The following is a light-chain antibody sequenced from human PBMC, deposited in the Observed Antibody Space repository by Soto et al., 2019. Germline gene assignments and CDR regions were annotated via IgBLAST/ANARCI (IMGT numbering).Light chain of an antibody. J-gene: IGKJ1*01. Sequence: DIQMTQFPSSLSASVGDRVTITCRASQGIRNDLAWYQQNPGKAPKRLIYAASSLQSGVPSRFSGSGSGTELPLAISSLQPEDFATFYCLQHSTYPLTFGQGNKVEIK. CDR3: LQHSTYPLT. V-gene: IGKV1-17*01. CDR1: QGIRND. CDR2: AAS.